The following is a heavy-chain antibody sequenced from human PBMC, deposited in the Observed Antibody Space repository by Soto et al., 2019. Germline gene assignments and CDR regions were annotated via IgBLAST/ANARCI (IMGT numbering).Heavy chain of an antibody. CDR2: IYYSGST. D-gene: IGHD2-21*02. V-gene: IGHV4-39*01. CDR1: GDSISSRSYY. CDR3: ARQRTSVVTQPYFEV. Sequence: PSETLSLTCTVTGDSISSRSYYWGWIRQPPGKGLEWIGSIYYSGSTYNNPSPRSRVSMSIDTSKDQFSLKLKSVTAANKALLFCARQRTSVVTQPYFEVGGPGSLVPVSS. J-gene: IGHJ1*01.